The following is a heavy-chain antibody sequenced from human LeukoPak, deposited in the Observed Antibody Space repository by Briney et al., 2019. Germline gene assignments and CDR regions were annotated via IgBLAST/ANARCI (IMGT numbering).Heavy chain of an antibody. D-gene: IGHD2-21*02. CDR1: GLTFSDYY. CDR3: ASGGDPINYLAEYFQR. CDR2: INITSSYT. V-gene: IGHV3-11*06. Sequence: GRSLRLSCAASGLTFSDYYMSWIRQAPGKGLEWVSYINITSSYTNYANTVKCRFTISRDNAKNTLYMHMNSLIAEDTAVYFCASGGDPINYLAEYFQRWGQGTLVTVSS. J-gene: IGHJ1*01.